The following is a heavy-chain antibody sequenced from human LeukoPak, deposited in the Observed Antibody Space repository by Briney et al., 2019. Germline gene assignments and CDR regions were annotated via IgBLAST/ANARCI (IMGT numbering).Heavy chain of an antibody. CDR2: ISAYNGNT. V-gene: IGHV1-18*01. CDR1: GDTFTSYG. CDR3: ARVRGTMVRGVIIPYYHMDV. Sequence: SSVKVSCKASGDTFTSYGISWVRQAPGQGLEWMGWISAYNGNTNYAQKLQGRVTMTTDTSTSTAYMELRSLRSDDTAVYYCARVRGTMVRGVIIPYYHMDVWGKGTTVTVSS. J-gene: IGHJ6*03. D-gene: IGHD3-10*01.